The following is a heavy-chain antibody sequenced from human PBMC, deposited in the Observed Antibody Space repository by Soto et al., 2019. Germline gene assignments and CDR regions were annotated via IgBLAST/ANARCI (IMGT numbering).Heavy chain of an antibody. Sequence: PPETLSLTCAVYGGSFSGYYWSWIRQPPGKGLEWIGEINHSGSTNYNPSLKSRVTISVDTSKNQFSLTLSSVTAADTAVYYCARTRYDFWSGYPYYFDYWGQGTLVTVSS. CDR2: INHSGST. J-gene: IGHJ4*02. D-gene: IGHD3-3*01. CDR3: ARTRYDFWSGYPYYFDY. CDR1: GGSFSGYY. V-gene: IGHV4-34*01.